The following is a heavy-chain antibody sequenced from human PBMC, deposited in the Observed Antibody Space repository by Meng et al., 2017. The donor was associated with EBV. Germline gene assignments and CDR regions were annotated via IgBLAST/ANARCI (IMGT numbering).Heavy chain of an antibody. CDR1: AFPLTTRGVG. CDR2: TYWDDDT. V-gene: IGHV2-5*02. CDR3: AHIIAARPFDY. J-gene: IGHJ4*02. D-gene: IGHD6-6*01. Sequence: ITLKESWPTLVHPTQTLTLTCNFSAFPLTTRGVGVGWIRQPPGKALEWLAITYWDDDTRYSPSLKSRLTITQDTSKHQVVLTMTNMDPVDAATYYCAHIIAARPFDYWGQGTLVTVSS.